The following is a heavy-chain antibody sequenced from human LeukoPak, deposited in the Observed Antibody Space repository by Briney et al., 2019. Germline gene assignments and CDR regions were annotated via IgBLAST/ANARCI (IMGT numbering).Heavy chain of an antibody. V-gene: IGHV3-74*01. Sequence: GGSLRLSCAASGFTFSSYWMHWVRQAPGKGLVWVSRINSDGSSTSYADSVKGRFTISRDNAKNTLYLQMNSLRAEDTAVYYCARDTIAVGYYYYGMDVWGQGTTVTVPS. CDR3: ARDTIAVGYYYYGMDV. J-gene: IGHJ6*02. CDR1: GFTFSSYW. CDR2: INSDGSST. D-gene: IGHD6-19*01.